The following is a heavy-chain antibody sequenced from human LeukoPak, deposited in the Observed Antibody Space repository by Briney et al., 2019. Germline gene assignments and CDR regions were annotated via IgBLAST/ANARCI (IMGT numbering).Heavy chain of an antibody. J-gene: IGHJ4*02. V-gene: IGHV1-18*01. CDR2: ISAYNGHT. CDR1: GYTFTSYG. D-gene: IGHD5-18*01. CDR3: AGVSGYSYGGFDY. Sequence: ASVKVSCKASGYTFTSYGISWVRQAPGQGLEWMGWISAYNGHTYYIQKIRDRVTMTTDTSTSTAYMELRSLRSDDTAVYYCAGVSGYSYGGFDYWGQGTLVTVSS.